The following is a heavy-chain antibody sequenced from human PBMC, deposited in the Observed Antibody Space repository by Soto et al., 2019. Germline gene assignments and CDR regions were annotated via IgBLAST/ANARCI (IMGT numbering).Heavy chain of an antibody. J-gene: IGHJ4*02. D-gene: IGHD3-16*01. CDR3: ARDGDVNTGFGKDY. V-gene: IGHV1-2*02. CDR2: IGPESGAT. CDR1: GYTFTGHY. Sequence: ASVKVSCKASGYTFTGHYIHWVRQAPEQGPEWMGEIGPESGATRYAQKFQGRVTISRDNSKNTLYLQMTSLSAGDTAMYYCARDGDVNTGFGKDYWGQGTLVTVSS.